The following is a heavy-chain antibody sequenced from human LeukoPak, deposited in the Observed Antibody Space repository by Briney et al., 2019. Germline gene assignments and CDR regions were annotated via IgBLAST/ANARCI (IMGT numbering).Heavy chain of an antibody. CDR3: ARGGSGISNAFDI. D-gene: IGHD3-10*01. J-gene: IGHJ3*02. Sequence: SETLSLTCSVSGGSISSYYWSWVRQPPGKGLEWIGYLYYSGSSNSNPSLKSRVTMSVDTSKNQFSLKLRSVTAADTAVYYCARGGSGISNAFDIWGQGTMVTVSS. CDR2: LYYSGSS. V-gene: IGHV4-59*01. CDR1: GGSISSYY.